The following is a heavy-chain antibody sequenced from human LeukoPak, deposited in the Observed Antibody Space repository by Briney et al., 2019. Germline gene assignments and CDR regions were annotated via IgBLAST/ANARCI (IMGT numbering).Heavy chain of an antibody. D-gene: IGHD1-14*01. CDR1: GFIFDDYG. Sequence: GGSLRLSCEASGFIFDDYGMHWARQAPGKGLEWVSGISRNNARGYAGSVRGRVTISRDNARNSLYLQMNSLREEDTALYYCAKEDVTRKGYMDVWGKGTTVTVSS. V-gene: IGHV3-9*01. J-gene: IGHJ6*04. CDR2: ISRNNAR. CDR3: AKEDVTRKGYMDV.